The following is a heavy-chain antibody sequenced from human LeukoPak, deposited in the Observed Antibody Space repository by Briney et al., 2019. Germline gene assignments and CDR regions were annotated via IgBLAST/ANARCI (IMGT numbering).Heavy chain of an antibody. CDR2: IKRDGNEK. J-gene: IGHJ5*01. D-gene: IGHD3-10*01. V-gene: IGHV3-7*01. CDR1: GFTFSSYW. CDR3: AKEGAYPIITYDS. Sequence: GGSLRLSCAASGFTFSSYWMNWVRQAPGKGLEWLANIKRDGNEKNYVDSVRGRFSISRDNAKNSLYLQMDSLRAENTAVYYCAKEGAYPIITYDSWGQGALVTVSS.